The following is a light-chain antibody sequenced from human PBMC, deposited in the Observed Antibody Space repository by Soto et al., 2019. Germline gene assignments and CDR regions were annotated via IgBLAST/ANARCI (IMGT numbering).Light chain of an antibody. V-gene: IGKV3-20*01. CDR1: QSVSSSY. CDR2: GAS. CDR3: QQYGSYRT. Sequence: ESVLTQSPGTLSLSPGERATLSCRASQSVSSSYLAWYQQKPGQAPRLRIYGASSRATGIPDRFSGSGSGTDFTLTISRLEPEDFAVYYCQQYGSYRTFGQGTKVEIK. J-gene: IGKJ1*01.